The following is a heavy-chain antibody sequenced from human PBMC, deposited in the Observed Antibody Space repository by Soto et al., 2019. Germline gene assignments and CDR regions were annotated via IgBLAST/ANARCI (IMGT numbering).Heavy chain of an antibody. Sequence: PXETLSLTCTVSGGSISSGYNFWNWIRQSPGKGLEWIGYIHHSGSTYYNPSLKSRLTISVDTSKNQISLKLNSVTAADTAVYYCARDNGTYPYYFDYWGQGTLVTVSS. CDR2: IHHSGST. D-gene: IGHD1-26*01. J-gene: IGHJ4*02. CDR1: GGSISSGYNF. CDR3: ARDNGTYPYYFDY. V-gene: IGHV4-30-4*01.